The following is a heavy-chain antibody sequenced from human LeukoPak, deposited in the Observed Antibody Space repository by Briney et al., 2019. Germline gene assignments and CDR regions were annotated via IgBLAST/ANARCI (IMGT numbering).Heavy chain of an antibody. CDR3: AKERQWMAYYFDY. Sequence: GGSLRLSCAASGFTFSSYGIHRVRQAPGKGLEWVVVISYDGKNNYYADSVKGRFTISRDNSKNTVYLQMNSLRAEDTALYYCAKERQWMAYYFDYWGQGTLVTVSS. V-gene: IGHV3-30*18. CDR1: GFTFSSYG. J-gene: IGHJ4*02. CDR2: ISYDGKNN. D-gene: IGHD6-19*01.